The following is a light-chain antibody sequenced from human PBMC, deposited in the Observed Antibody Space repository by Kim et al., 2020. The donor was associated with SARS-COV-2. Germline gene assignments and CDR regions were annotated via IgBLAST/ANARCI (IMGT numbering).Light chain of an antibody. CDR2: QDT. CDR1: KLGNNY. Sequence: SYELTQPPSVSVSPGQTASITCSGDKLGNNYAFWYLQKPGQSPVMVLYQDTKRPSGIPERFSGSNSGNTATLTISGTQAMDEADYYCQAWDGSTSLYVFGTGTQLTVL. V-gene: IGLV3-1*01. CDR3: QAWDGSTSLYV. J-gene: IGLJ1*01.